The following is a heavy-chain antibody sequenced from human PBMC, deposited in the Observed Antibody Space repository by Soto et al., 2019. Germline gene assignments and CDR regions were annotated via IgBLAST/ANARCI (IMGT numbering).Heavy chain of an antibody. V-gene: IGHV1-69*02. J-gene: IGHJ5*02. CDR1: GGTFSSYT. D-gene: IGHD4-4*01. CDR2: IIPILGIA. CDR3: ARGLWGTVTISWFDP. Sequence: GASVKVSCKASGGTFSSYTISWVRQAPGQGLEWMGRIIPILGIANYAQKFQGRVTITADKSTSTAYMELSSLRSEDTAVYYCARGLWGTVTISWFDPWGQGTLVTVS.